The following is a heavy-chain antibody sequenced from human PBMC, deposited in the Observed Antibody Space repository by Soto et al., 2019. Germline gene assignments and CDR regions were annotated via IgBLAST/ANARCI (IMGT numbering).Heavy chain of an antibody. CDR2: IYYSGST. J-gene: IGHJ5*01. D-gene: IGHD3-3*01. CDR3: SRDYITVPNWFDS. CDR1: GGSISSYY. V-gene: IGHV4-59*01. Sequence: LSLTCTVSGGSISSYYWSWIRQPPGKGLEWIGYIYYSGSTNYNPSLKSRVTISVDTSNNQFSLTLRSVTAADTAVYYCSRDYITVPNWFDSWGQRTPVTVSS.